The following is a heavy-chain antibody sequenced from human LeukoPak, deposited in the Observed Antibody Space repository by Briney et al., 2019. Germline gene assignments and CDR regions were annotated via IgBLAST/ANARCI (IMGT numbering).Heavy chain of an antibody. CDR1: GYTFTNSG. D-gene: IGHD6-19*01. Sequence: ASVKVSCKASGYTFTNSGISWVRQGPGEGLEWMGWISAYNGDTNYAQNPQGRVTMTTDTPTGTAHMELRSLRSDDTAVYYCARGTVSGGSPFDYWGQGTLVTVSS. CDR3: ARGTVSGGSPFDY. V-gene: IGHV1-18*01. CDR2: ISAYNGDT. J-gene: IGHJ4*02.